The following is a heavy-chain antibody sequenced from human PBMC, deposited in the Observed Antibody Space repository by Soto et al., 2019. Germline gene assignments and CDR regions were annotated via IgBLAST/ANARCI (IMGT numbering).Heavy chain of an antibody. CDR2: INSDGSST. CDR3: ASSPEYCGGDCYMKLDY. J-gene: IGHJ4*02. Sequence: GGSLRLSCAASGFTFSSYWMHWVRQAPGKGLVWVSRINSDGSSTSYADSVKGRFTISRDNAKNTLYLQMNSLRAEDTAVYYCASSPEYCGGDCYMKLDYWGQGTLVTVSS. CDR1: GFTFSSYW. V-gene: IGHV3-74*01. D-gene: IGHD2-21*02.